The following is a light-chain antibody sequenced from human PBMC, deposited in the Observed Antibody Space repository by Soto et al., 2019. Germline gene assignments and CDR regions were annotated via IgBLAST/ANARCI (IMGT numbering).Light chain of an antibody. V-gene: IGKV1-5*03. CDR2: KAS. Sequence: IQMTQSPSTPSASVGDRVTITCRASQSISTWLAWYQQKQGKAPKLLIYKASSLESGVPSRFSGSGSGTEFTLTISSLQPDDFATYYCQQYSTYWTFGQGTKVDIK. J-gene: IGKJ1*01. CDR3: QQYSTYWT. CDR1: QSISTW.